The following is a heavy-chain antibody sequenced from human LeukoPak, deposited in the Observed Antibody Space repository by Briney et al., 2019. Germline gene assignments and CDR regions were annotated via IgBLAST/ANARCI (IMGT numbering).Heavy chain of an antibody. CDR1: GGSISSYY. CDR2: IYYSGST. CDR3: ARSRPPYWYFDL. Sequence: SETLSLTCTVSGGSISSYYWSWIRQPPGKGLEWIGYIYYSGSTNYNPSLKSRVTISVDTFKNQFSLKLSSVTAADTAVYYCARSRPPYWYFDLWGRGTLVTVSS. V-gene: IGHV4-59*01. J-gene: IGHJ2*01.